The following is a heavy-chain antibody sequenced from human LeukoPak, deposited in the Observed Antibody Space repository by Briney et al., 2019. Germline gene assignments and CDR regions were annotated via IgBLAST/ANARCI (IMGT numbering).Heavy chain of an antibody. CDR2: IIPIFGTA. CDR1: GYTFSNFG. V-gene: IGHV1-69*13. Sequence: ASVKVSCKASGYTFSNFGISWVRQAPGQGLEWMGGIIPIFGTANYAQKFQGRVTITADESTSTAYMELSSLRSEDTAVYYCARTNPRLLWFGELLPRNWFDPWGQGTLVTVSS. CDR3: ARTNPRLLWFGELLPRNWFDP. J-gene: IGHJ5*02. D-gene: IGHD3-10*01.